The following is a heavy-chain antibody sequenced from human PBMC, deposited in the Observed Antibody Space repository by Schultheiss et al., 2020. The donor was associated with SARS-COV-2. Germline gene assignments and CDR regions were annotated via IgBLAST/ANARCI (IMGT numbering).Heavy chain of an antibody. J-gene: IGHJ3*02. Sequence: GESLKISCAASGFTFSSYAMSWVRQAPGKGLEWVSAISGSGGSTYYADSVKGRFTISRDNSKNTLYLQMNSLRAEDTAVYYCARATSGVGHDAFDIWGQGTMVTVSS. CDR3: ARATSGVGHDAFDI. CDR2: ISGSGGST. CDR1: GFTFSSYA. D-gene: IGHD3-3*01. V-gene: IGHV3-23*01.